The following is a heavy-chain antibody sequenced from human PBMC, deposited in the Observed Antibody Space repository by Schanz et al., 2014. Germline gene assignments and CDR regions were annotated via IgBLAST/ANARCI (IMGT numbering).Heavy chain of an antibody. V-gene: IGHV3-30*03. Sequence: VHLLESGGGLVQPGGSLRLSCAASGITLSGYGLHWVRQAPGKGLEWVAVISSDGTNKYYADSVQGRFTLSKDFSKDTLYLQLTSLRPEDTAVYYCARLATSKSRLGDAVDIWGQGTMVTVSS. CDR3: ARLATSKSRLGDAVDI. CDR1: GITLSGYG. CDR2: ISSDGTNK. J-gene: IGHJ3*02. D-gene: IGHD6-6*01.